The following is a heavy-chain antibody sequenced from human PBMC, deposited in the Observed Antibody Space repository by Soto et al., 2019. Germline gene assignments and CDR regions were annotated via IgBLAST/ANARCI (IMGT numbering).Heavy chain of an antibody. Sequence: SETLSLTCAVSGGSISSYYWSWIRQPPGKGLEWIGYIYYSGTTNYNPSLKSRVTMSVDTSRNQFSLKLSSVTAADTAVYYCARDPPDGDSYFDYRGQGTLVTVSS. CDR2: IYYSGTT. D-gene: IGHD4-17*01. V-gene: IGHV4-59*01. CDR1: GGSISSYY. CDR3: ARDPPDGDSYFDY. J-gene: IGHJ4*02.